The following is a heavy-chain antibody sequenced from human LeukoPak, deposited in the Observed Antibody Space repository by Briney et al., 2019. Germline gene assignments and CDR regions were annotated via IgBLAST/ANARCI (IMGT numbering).Heavy chain of an antibody. CDR3: ARDQSRSPLHDAFDI. D-gene: IGHD2-2*01. CDR2: ISSSSSYI. V-gene: IGHV3-21*01. CDR1: GFTFSSYS. Sequence: PGGSLRLSCAASGFTFSSYSMNWVRQAPGKGPEWVSSISSSSSYIYYADSVKGRFTISRDNAKNSLCLQINSLRAEDTAVYYCARDQSRSPLHDAFDIWGQGTMVTVSS. J-gene: IGHJ3*02.